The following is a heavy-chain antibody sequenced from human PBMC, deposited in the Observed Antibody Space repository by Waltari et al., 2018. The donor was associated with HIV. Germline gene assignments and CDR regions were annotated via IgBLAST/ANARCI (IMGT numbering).Heavy chain of an antibody. J-gene: IGHJ4*02. V-gene: IGHV1-69*01. Sequence: LVQSGSEVKRPGSSVKVSCRASGLAPYTFEVYSIHWIRQAPGQGLQWVGGVIPQFGTVSYSQDFQTRVTISADAASTTVFLEITSLKSTDTAVFCCALADWHFWGPGTLISVS. CDR3: ALADWHF. CDR2: VIPQFGTV. CDR1: GLAPYTFEVYS. D-gene: IGHD3-9*01.